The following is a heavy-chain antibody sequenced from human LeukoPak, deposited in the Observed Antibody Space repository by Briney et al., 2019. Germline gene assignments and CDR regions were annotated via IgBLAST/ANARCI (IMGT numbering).Heavy chain of an antibody. J-gene: IGHJ6*02. CDR2: ISGSGGST. CDR1: GFTFSSYA. Sequence: GGSLRLSCAASGFTFSSYAMSWVRQAPGKGLEWVSAISGSGGSTYYADSVKGRFTISRDNAKNSLYLQMNSLRAEDTAVYHCARDFEEYGMDVWGQGTPVTVSS. CDR3: ARDFEEYGMDV. V-gene: IGHV3-23*01. D-gene: IGHD3-9*01.